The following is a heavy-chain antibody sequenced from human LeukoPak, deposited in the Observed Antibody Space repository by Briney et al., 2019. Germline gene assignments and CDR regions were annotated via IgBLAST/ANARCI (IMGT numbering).Heavy chain of an antibody. D-gene: IGHD6-13*01. CDR3: ARGLVGSWYVSVPSGFDY. V-gene: IGHV1-24*01. CDR2: FDPENGET. CDR1: GYTLTKLS. Sequence: GASVKVSCKVSGYTLTKLSMHWVRQAPGKGLEWMGGFDPENGETVHAQKFQGRVSMTEDTSTDTAYMELSSLRSEDTAVYYCARGLVGSWYVSVPSGFDYWGQGTLVTVSS. J-gene: IGHJ4*02.